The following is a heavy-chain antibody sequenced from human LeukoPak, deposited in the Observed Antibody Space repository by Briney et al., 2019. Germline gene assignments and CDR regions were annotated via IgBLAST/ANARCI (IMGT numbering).Heavy chain of an antibody. V-gene: IGHV1-18*04. CDR3: ARDSHYYDSSGYPDFDY. CDR2: ISAYNGNT. CDR1: GYTFTGYY. J-gene: IGHJ4*02. Sequence: ASVKVSCKASGYTFTGYYVHWVRQAPGQGLEWMGWISAYNGNTNYAQKLQGRVTMTTDTSTSTAYMELRSLRSDDTAVYYCARDSHYYDSSGYPDFDYWGQGTLVTVSS. D-gene: IGHD3-22*01.